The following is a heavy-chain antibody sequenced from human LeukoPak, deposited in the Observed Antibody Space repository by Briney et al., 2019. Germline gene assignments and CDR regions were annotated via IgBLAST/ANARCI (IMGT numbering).Heavy chain of an antibody. CDR3: ARDHNNYYDSSGYYRHFDY. CDR2: INPSGGRT. D-gene: IGHD3-22*01. J-gene: IGHJ4*02. CDR1: GYTFTSYY. Sequence: ASVKVSCKASGYTFTSYYMHWVRQAPGQGLEWMGIINPSGGRTSYAQKFQGRVTMTRDTSTSPVYMELSSLRSEDTAVYYCARDHNNYYDSSGYYRHFDYWGQGTLVTVSS. V-gene: IGHV1-46*01.